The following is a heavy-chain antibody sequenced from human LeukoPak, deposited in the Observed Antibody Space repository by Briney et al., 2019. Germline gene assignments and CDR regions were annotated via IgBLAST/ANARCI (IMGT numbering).Heavy chain of an antibody. V-gene: IGHV3-21*01. Sequence: GGSLRLSCAASGFTFANSWMAWVRQAPGKGLEWVSSISYRTSPIYYAESVKGRFTISRDNAKNSPYLQMDSLRAEDTAIYYCTRAYPPLRTAAAGDHWGQGTLVTVSS. D-gene: IGHD6-13*01. CDR3: TRAYPPLRTAAAGDH. CDR1: GFTFANSW. J-gene: IGHJ4*02. CDR2: ISYRTSPI.